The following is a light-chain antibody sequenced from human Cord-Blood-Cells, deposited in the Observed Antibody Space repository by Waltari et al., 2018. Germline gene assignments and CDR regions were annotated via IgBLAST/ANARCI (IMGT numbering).Light chain of an antibody. CDR1: KLGAKY. CDR3: QAWDSSTVV. V-gene: IGLV3-1*01. CDR2: QDS. J-gene: IGLJ2*01. Sequence: SYELTQPPSVSVSPGQPASIPGPGDKLGAKYACWYQQKPGQSPVLVIYQDSKRPSGIPERFSGSNSGNTATLTISGTQAMDEADYYCQAWDSSTVVFGGGTKLTVL.